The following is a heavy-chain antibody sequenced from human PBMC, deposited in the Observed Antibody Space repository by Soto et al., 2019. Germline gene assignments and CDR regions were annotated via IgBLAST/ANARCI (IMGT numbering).Heavy chain of an antibody. V-gene: IGHV4-59*01. D-gene: IGHD3-9*01. J-gene: IGHJ4*02. CDR3: ARGGRVDYDILTGYYRYPRPFDY. CDR1: GGSISSYY. CDR2: IYYSGST. Sequence: SETLSLTCTVSGGSISSYYWSWIRQPPGKGLEWIGYIYYSGSTNYNPSLKSRVTISVDTSKNQFSLKLSSVTAADTAVYYCARGGRVDYDILTGYYRYPRPFDYWGQGTMVTVYS.